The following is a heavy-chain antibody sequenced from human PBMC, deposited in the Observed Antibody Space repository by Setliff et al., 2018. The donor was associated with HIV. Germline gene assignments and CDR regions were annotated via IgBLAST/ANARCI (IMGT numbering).Heavy chain of an antibody. D-gene: IGHD3-22*01. CDR3: ARSYYYDSSGYSSRYWFDP. CDR2: IYHSGST. V-gene: IGHV4-39*07. J-gene: IGHJ5*02. CDR1: GDSISDTTYY. Sequence: PSETLSLTCSVSGDSISDTTYYWGWIRQPPGKGLEWIGNIYHSGSTNYNPSLKSRVTISVDTSRNQFSLKLSSVTAADTAVYYCARSYYYDSSGYSSRYWFDPWGQGTLVTVSS.